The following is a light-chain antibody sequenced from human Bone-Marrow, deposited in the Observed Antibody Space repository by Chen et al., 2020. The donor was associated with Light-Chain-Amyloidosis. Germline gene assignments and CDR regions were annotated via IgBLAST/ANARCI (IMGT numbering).Light chain of an antibody. CDR2: RDT. V-gene: IGLV3-25*03. CDR1: DFPTKY. J-gene: IGLJ2*01. Sequence: SYELTQPPSVSVSPGQTTRITCSGDDFPTKYAYWYQQKPGQAPVLVIHRDTERPSGISERFSGSRSVTTGTLTISGVQAEDEADYHGQSADSSGTYEVIFGGGTKLTVL. CDR3: QSADSSGTYEVI.